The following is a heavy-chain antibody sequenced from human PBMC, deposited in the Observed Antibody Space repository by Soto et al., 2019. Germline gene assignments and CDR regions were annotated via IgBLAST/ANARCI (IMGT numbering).Heavy chain of an antibody. Sequence: QVQLQESGPGLVKPSQNLSLTCTVSGGSISSGGYYWSWIRQPPGKGLEWIGYIYYSGSTYYNPSFKTRVTISVDTSKTRSSLTPSSLTAAHTALYYYASTPGYWGQGTLVTVSS. J-gene: IGHJ4*02. CDR1: GGSISSGGYY. CDR2: IYYSGST. CDR3: ASTPGY. V-gene: IGHV4-31*03.